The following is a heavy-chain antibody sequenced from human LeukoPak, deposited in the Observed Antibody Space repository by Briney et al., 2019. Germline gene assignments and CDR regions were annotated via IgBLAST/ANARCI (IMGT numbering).Heavy chain of an antibody. V-gene: IGHV3-11*01. J-gene: IGHJ3*02. Sequence: GGSLRLSCAASGFTFSDYYMSWIRQAPGKGLEWVSYISSSGSTIYYADSVKGRFTISRGNAKNSLYLQMNSLRAEDTAVYYCARGNGFTMIPVDAFDIWGQGTMVTVSS. CDR2: ISSSGSTI. CDR3: ARGNGFTMIPVDAFDI. CDR1: GFTFSDYY. D-gene: IGHD3-22*01.